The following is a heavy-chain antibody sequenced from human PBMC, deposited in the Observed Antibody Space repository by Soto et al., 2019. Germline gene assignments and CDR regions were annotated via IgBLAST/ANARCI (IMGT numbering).Heavy chain of an antibody. Sequence: ASVKVSCKASGYTFTSYGISWVRQAPGQGLEWMGWISAYNGNTNYAQKLQGRVTMTTDTSTSTAYMELRSLRSDDTAVYYCARDPPITIFGVVIPSGAFDIWGQGTMVTVSS. CDR1: GYTFTSYG. J-gene: IGHJ3*02. CDR3: ARDPPITIFGVVIPSGAFDI. D-gene: IGHD3-3*01. CDR2: ISAYNGNT. V-gene: IGHV1-18*04.